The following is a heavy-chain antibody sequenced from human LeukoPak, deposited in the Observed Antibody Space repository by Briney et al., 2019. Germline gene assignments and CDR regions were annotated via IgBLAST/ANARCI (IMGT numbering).Heavy chain of an antibody. J-gene: IGHJ5*02. Sequence: PGGSLRLSCAASGFTFSNYWMSWVRQAPGKGLEWVANIKQDGSVKYYVDSVKGRFTISRDNSKNTLYLQMNSLRAEDTAVYYCAKDRAYGFGDPWGQGTLVTVSS. CDR1: GFTFSNYW. CDR2: IKQDGSVK. D-gene: IGHD3-3*01. CDR3: AKDRAYGFGDP. V-gene: IGHV3-7*01.